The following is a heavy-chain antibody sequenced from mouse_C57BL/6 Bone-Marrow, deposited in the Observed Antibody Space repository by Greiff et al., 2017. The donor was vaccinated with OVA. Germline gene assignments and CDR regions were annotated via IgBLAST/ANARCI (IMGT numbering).Heavy chain of an antibody. CDR2: ISSGGSYT. CDR1: GFTFSSYG. Sequence: DVKLVESGGDLVKPGGSLKLSCAASGFTFSSYGMSWVRQTPDKRLEWVATISSGGSYTYYPDSVKGRFTISRDNAKNTLYLQLSSLKSEDTAMYYWARRYSNYVPFDYGGRGTALTVTS. V-gene: IGHV5-6*02. D-gene: IGHD2-5*01. CDR3: ARRYSNYVPFDY. J-gene: IGHJ2*01.